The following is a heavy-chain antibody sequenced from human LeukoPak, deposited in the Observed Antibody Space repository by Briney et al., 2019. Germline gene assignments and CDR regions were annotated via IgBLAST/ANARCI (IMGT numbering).Heavy chain of an antibody. V-gene: IGHV3-7*01. CDR2: IKEDGSEI. D-gene: IGHD2-2*01. Sequence: GGSLRLSCAASGFNFSTYWMTWVRQVPGKGLEWVANIKEDGSEIYYVDSVKGRFTISRDNAKDSLYLQMNSLRAEDTAVYYCARWGRDIVVVPAASSAYYYYYYMDVWGKGTTVTISS. CDR3: ARWGRDIVVVPAASSAYYYYYYMDV. J-gene: IGHJ6*03. CDR1: GFNFSTYW.